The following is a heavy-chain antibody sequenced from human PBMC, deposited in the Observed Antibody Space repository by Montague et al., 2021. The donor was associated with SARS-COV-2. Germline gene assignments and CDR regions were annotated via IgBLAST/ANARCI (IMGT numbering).Heavy chain of an antibody. J-gene: IGHJ4*02. D-gene: IGHD5-24*01. CDR3: ARCRDGYKSGIYFDY. CDR2: IDWDDYE. CDR1: GFSLSTSVMS. V-gene: IGHV2-70*17. Sequence: PALVKPTQTLTLTCTFSGFSLSTSVMSVSWIRQPPGKALEWLARIDWDDYEFYSTSLKTRLTISKDTSKNQVVLTMTNMDPVDTATYYCARCRDGYKSGIYFDYWGQGTLVTVSS.